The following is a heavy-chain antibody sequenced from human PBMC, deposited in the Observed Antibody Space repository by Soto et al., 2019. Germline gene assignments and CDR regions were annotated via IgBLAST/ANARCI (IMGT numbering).Heavy chain of an antibody. CDR3: ALQEGYCTSTSCYSWFDP. J-gene: IGHJ5*02. CDR1: GYTFTSYA. CDR2: INAGNGNT. V-gene: IGHV1-3*01. D-gene: IGHD2-2*01. Sequence: ASVKVSCKASGYTFTSYAMHWVRQAPGQRLEWMGWINAGNGNTKYSQKFQGRVTITRDTSASTAYMELSSLRSEDTAVYYCALQEGYCTSTSCYSWFDPWGQGTLVTVS.